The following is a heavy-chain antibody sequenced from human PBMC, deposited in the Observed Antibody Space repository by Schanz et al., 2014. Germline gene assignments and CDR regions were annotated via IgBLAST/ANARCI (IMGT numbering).Heavy chain of an antibody. V-gene: IGHV3-11*05. Sequence: QVQLVESGGGVVQPGRSLRLSCAASGFTFSDYYMSWIRQAPGKGLEWVSYISGTTTYTNYADSVKGRFTISRDNAKNSLYLQMNSLRAEDTAVYYCAREQIMAAAGLVDYWGQGTLATVSS. J-gene: IGHJ4*02. D-gene: IGHD6-13*01. CDR1: GFTFSDYY. CDR3: AREQIMAAAGLVDY. CDR2: ISGTTTYT.